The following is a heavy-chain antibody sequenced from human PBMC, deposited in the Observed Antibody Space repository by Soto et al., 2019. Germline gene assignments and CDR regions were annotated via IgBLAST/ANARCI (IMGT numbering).Heavy chain of an antibody. V-gene: IGHV2-70*11. CDR3: ARATATVTTGGGFDY. CDR2: IDWDDDK. CDR1: GFSLSTSGMC. J-gene: IGHJ4*02. D-gene: IGHD4-17*01. Sequence: VSGPTLVNPTQTLTLTCTFSGFSLSTSGMCVSRIRQPPGKALEWLARIDWDDDKYYSTSLKTRLTISKDTSKNQVVLTMTNMDPVDTATYYCARATATVTTGGGFDYWGQGTLVTVSS.